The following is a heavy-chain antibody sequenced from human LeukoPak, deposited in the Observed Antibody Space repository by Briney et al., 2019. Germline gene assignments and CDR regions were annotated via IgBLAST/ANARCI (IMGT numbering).Heavy chain of an antibody. Sequence: SSVTLSLTCTVSVRSISSYYWSWLRQPPGKGLEGLGYIYYSGSTNYNPPLKSLVTISVDTSKHQCSLQLSSVTAADKAVYYCARDSHPYGGSHPWGAIKRFDLWGQGTLVTVSS. D-gene: IGHD5-12*01. CDR2: IYYSGST. V-gene: IGHV4-59*01. CDR3: ARDSHPYGGSHPWGAIKRFDL. CDR1: VRSISSYY. J-gene: IGHJ5*02.